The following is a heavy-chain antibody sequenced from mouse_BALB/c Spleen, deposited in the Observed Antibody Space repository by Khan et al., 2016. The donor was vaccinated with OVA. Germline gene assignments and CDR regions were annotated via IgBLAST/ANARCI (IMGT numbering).Heavy chain of an antibody. D-gene: IGHD1-1*01. V-gene: IGHV2-3*01. CDR2: IWGDGST. Sequence: VQLQESGPGLVAPSQSLSITCTVSGFSLTSYGVSWVRQHPGKGLEWRGVIWGDGSTNSHSALISRLTISKDNSKCQVFLKLNSQQTDDPATYYCAKFVYGGTSNWYFDVWGAGTTVAVSS. CDR1: GFSLTSYG. J-gene: IGHJ1*01. CDR3: AKFVYGGTSNWYFDV.